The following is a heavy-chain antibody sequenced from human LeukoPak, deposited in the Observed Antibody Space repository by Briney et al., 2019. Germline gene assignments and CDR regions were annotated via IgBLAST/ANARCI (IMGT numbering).Heavy chain of an antibody. CDR2: IYYSGTT. CDR1: GGSISGYY. Sequence: NPSETLSLTCTVSGGSISGYYWNWIRQPPGKGLEWIGYIYYSGTTNYNPSLKSRVTISVDTSKNQFSLKLSSVTAADTAVYYCARGRMCSSTSCYHNWFDPWGQGTLVTVSS. D-gene: IGHD2-2*01. CDR3: ARGRMCSSTSCYHNWFDP. J-gene: IGHJ5*02. V-gene: IGHV4-59*12.